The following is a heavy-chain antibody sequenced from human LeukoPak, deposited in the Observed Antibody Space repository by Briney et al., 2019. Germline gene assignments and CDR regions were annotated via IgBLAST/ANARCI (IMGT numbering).Heavy chain of an antibody. J-gene: IGHJ4*02. D-gene: IGHD2-2*01. V-gene: IGHV1-46*01. Sequence: ASVKVSCKASGYRFTSYDMHWVRQAPGQGLEWMGIINPSGGSTSYAQRFQGRVAMTRDTSTTTVYMEVDSLTSEDTAVYFCARDGPTAAPFDYWGQGTLVTVSS. CDR1: GYRFTSYD. CDR3: ARDGPTAAPFDY. CDR2: INPSGGST.